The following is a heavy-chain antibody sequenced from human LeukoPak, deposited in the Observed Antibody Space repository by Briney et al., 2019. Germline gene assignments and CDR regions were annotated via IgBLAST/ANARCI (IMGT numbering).Heavy chain of an antibody. Sequence: SETLSLTCTVSGGSISSGDYYWSWIRQPLGKGLEWIGYIYYSGSTYYNPSLKSRVTISVDTSKNQFSLKLSSVTAADTAVYYCARDKWELLSASAVDYGMDVWGQGTTVTVSS. J-gene: IGHJ6*02. CDR1: GGSISSGDYY. D-gene: IGHD1-26*01. CDR3: ARDKWELLSASAVDYGMDV. V-gene: IGHV4-30-4*01. CDR2: IYYSGST.